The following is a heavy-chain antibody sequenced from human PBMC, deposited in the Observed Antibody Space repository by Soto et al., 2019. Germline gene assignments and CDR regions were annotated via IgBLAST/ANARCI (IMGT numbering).Heavy chain of an antibody. J-gene: IGHJ4*02. Sequence: SETLSLTCTVSGGSISSYYWSWIRQPPGKGLEWIGYIYYSGSTSYNPSLKSRVTISVDTSKNQFSLKLSSVTAADTAVYYCARADVLRFLEWSFDYWGQGTLVTVSS. CDR1: GGSISSYY. CDR2: IYYSGST. V-gene: IGHV4-59*01. CDR3: ARADVLRFLEWSFDY. D-gene: IGHD3-3*01.